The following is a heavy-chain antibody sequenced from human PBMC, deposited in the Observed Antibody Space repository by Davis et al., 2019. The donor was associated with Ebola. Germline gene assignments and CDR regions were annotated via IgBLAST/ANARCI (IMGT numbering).Heavy chain of an antibody. CDR1: GGTFSSYA. V-gene: IGHV1-69*04. D-gene: IGHD6-19*01. CDR2: IIPILGIA. CDR3: ARDREMAVAGTGGY. J-gene: IGHJ4*02. Sequence: AASVKVSCKASGGTFSSYAISWVRQAPGQGLEWMGRIIPILGIANYAQKFQGRVTMTTDTSTSTAYMELRSLRSDDTAVYYCARDREMAVAGTGGYWGQGTLVTVSS.